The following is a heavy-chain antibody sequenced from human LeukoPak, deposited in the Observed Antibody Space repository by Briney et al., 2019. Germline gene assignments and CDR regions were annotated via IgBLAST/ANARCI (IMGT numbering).Heavy chain of an antibody. J-gene: IGHJ4*02. Sequence: GGSLRLSCAASGFTFSSYGMPWVRQAPGKVLEWVAVISYDGSNKYYADAVKGRFTIYRDNSKNTLYLQMNSLRAEDTAVYYCAKLAVQAAILVDYWGQGTLVTVSS. CDR1: GFTFSSYG. D-gene: IGHD2-2*01. CDR3: AKLAVQAAILVDY. CDR2: ISYDGSNK. V-gene: IGHV3-30*18.